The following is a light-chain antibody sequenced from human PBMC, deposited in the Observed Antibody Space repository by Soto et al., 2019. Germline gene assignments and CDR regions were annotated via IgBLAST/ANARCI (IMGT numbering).Light chain of an antibody. CDR3: CAYAGSNTLV. Sequence: QSALTQPASVSGSPGQSITISCTGTSSDVGSYNLVSWYQQHAGKAPKLMIYEGSKRPSGVSNRFSGSKSGNTASLTISGLQAEDEADYYCCAYAGSNTLVFGGGTKLTVL. J-gene: IGLJ2*01. CDR1: SSDVGSYNL. CDR2: EGS. V-gene: IGLV2-23*01.